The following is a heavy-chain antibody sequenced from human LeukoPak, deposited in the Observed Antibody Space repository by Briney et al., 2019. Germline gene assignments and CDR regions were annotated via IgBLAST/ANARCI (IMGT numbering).Heavy chain of an antibody. J-gene: IGHJ4*02. CDR3: ARVGCGGGSCYLYYFDY. V-gene: IGHV1-2*02. CDR2: INPNSGGT. CDR1: GYTFTGYY. D-gene: IGHD2-15*01. Sequence: ASVKVSCKASGYTFTGYYMHWVRQAPGQGLEWMGWINPNSGGTNYAQKFQGRVTMTRDTSISTAYMELSRLRSDDTAVYYCARVGCGGGSCYLYYFDYWGQGTLVTVSS.